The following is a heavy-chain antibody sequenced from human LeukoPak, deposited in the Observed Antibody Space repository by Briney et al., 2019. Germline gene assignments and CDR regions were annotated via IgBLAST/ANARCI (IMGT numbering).Heavy chain of an antibody. CDR1: GFTFDDYG. J-gene: IGHJ6*03. D-gene: IGHD2-2*01. Sequence: PGGSLRLSCAASGFTFDDYGMSWVRQAPGKGLEWVSGINWNGGSTGYADSVKGRFTISRDNAKNSLYLQMNSLRAEDTALYYCARVGYCSSTSCEYLDYYYYMDVWGKGTTVTVSS. V-gene: IGHV3-20*04. CDR2: INWNGGST. CDR3: ARVGYCSSTSCEYLDYYYYMDV.